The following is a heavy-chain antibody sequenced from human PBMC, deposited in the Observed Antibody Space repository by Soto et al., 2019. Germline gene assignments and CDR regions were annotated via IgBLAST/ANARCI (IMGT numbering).Heavy chain of an antibody. CDR1: GCTFTSYG. D-gene: IGHD3-10*01. CDR2: ISAYNGNT. J-gene: IGHJ5*02. Sequence: ASVKVSCKASGCTFTSYGISWVRQAPGQGLEWMGWISAYNGNTNYAQKLQGRVTMTTDTSTSTAYMELRSLRSDDTAVYYCARDTMVRGVNWFDPWGQGTLVTVSS. CDR3: ARDTMVRGVNWFDP. V-gene: IGHV1-18*01.